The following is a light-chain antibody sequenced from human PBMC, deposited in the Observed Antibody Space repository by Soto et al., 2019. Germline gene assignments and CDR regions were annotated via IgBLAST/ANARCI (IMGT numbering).Light chain of an antibody. J-gene: IGKJ2*01. CDR3: QQYNNWLLYT. CDR1: QSVSSN. Sequence: EIVMTQSPATLSVSPGERATLSCRASQSVSSNLAWYQQKPGQAPRLLIYGASTRATGIPARFSGSGSGTEFTRTISSLQSEDFAVYYCQQYNNWLLYTFGQGTKLESK. CDR2: GAS. V-gene: IGKV3-15*01.